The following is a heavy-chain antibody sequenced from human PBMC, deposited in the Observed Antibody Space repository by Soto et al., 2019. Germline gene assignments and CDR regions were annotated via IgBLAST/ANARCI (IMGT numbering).Heavy chain of an antibody. V-gene: IGHV4-59*01. J-gene: IGHJ3*02. CDR1: GGSISSYY. Sequence: SETLSLTCTVSGGSISSYYWSWIRQPPGKGLEWIGYIYYSGSTNYNPSLKSRVTISVDTSKNQFSLKLSSVTAADTAVYYCVRGGGYSGYDHKFGAFDIWGQGTMVTVSS. CDR2: IYYSGST. D-gene: IGHD5-12*01. CDR3: VRGGGYSGYDHKFGAFDI.